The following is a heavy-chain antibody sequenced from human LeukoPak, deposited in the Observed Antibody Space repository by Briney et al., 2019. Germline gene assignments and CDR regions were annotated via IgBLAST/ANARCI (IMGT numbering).Heavy chain of an antibody. CDR2: ISSSGNI. D-gene: IGHD6-19*01. Sequence: GGSLRLSCAASGFTFSGYSMNWVRQAPGKGLEWVSSISSSGNIYYADSVKGRFTISRDNAKNPLYLQMNSLRAEDTAVYYCARSIAVARYYFDYWGQGTLVTVSS. J-gene: IGHJ4*02. V-gene: IGHV3-21*01. CDR1: GFTFSGYS. CDR3: ARSIAVARYYFDY.